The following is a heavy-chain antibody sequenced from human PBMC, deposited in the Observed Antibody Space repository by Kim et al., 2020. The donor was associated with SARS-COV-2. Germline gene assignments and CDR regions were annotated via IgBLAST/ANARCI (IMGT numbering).Heavy chain of an antibody. CDR1: GGSISSSSYY. V-gene: IGHV4-39*01. D-gene: IGHD5-18*01. CDR2: IYYSGST. J-gene: IGHJ4*02. Sequence: SETLSLTCTVSGGSISSSSYYWGWIRQPPGKGLEWIGSIYYSGSTYYNPSLKSRVTISVDTSKNQVSLKLSSVTAADTAVYYCARRGYSYGFGGRGGWYFDYWGQGTLVTVSS. CDR3: ARRGYSYGFGGRGGWYFDY.